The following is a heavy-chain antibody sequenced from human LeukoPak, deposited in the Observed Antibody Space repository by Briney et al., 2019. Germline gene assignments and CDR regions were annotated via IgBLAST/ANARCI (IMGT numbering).Heavy chain of an antibody. J-gene: IGHJ4*02. CDR2: IKRDGSEE. D-gene: IGHD1-14*01. Sequence: PGGSPRLSSAASRFTFRDDGMTWVRYAPGKGLEWGANIKRDGSEENYVDSVRGRFTISRDNAENSLYLQTTSLRAEDTAVYCCARGGSESDYWGQGTLVTVSS. CDR1: RFTFRDDG. CDR3: ARGGSESDY. V-gene: IGHV3-7*01.